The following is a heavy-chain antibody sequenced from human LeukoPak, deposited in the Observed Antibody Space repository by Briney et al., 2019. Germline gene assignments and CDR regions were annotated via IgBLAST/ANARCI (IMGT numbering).Heavy chain of an antibody. CDR3: AGGVIIVPFDC. CDR2: IYSSGST. V-gene: IGHV4-4*08. CDR1: GVSISSYY. D-gene: IGHD3-10*01. J-gene: IGHJ4*02. Sequence: SETLSLTCTVYGVSISSYYWSWLRQPPGKGLEGIGYIYSSGSTNYNTSLKSRVTFSVDTSKNQFSLKLSSVTAADTAVYYCAGGVIIVPFDCWGQGALVTVSP.